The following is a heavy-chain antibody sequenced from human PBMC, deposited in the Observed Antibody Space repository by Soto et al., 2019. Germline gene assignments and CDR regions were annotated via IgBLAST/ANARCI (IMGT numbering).Heavy chain of an antibody. CDR1: GITVRSYA. CDR2: ISGSGGTI. CDR3: AKDLIARRYFDY. J-gene: IGHJ4*02. Sequence: GGSLRLCCAVSGITVRSYAMNGVRQAPGKGLEWVSNISGSGGTIYYADSVKGRFTISRDNSNNTLYLLMNSLRAEDTAVYYCAKDLIARRYFDYWGQGPLVTVSS. D-gene: IGHD2-8*01. V-gene: IGHV3-23*01.